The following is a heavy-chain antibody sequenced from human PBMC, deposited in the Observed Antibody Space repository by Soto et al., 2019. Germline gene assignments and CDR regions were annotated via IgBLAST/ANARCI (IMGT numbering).Heavy chain of an antibody. CDR1: GGSISSGGYY. CDR2: IYYTGNT. D-gene: IGHD6-6*01. CDR3: ARVGISSSDAFDI. J-gene: IGHJ3*02. Sequence: LSLTCTVSGGSISSGGYYWSWIRQHPEKGLEWIGYIYYTGNTYYNASLKSRVTISVDTSNNQFSLKLSSVTAADTAVYYCARVGISSSDAFDIWGQGTTVTVSS. V-gene: IGHV4-31*03.